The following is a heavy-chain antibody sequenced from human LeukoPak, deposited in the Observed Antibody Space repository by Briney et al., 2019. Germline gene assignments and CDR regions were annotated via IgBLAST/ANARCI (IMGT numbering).Heavy chain of an antibody. V-gene: IGHV4-59*11. Sequence: SETLSLTCTVSGGSISSHYWSWIRQPPGKGLEWIGYIYYSGSTNYNPSLKSRVTISVDTSKNQFSLKLSSVTAADTAVYYCASPLYCSSTSCRSFDPWGQGTLVTVSS. CDR2: IYYSGST. J-gene: IGHJ5*02. CDR1: GGSISSHY. D-gene: IGHD2-2*01. CDR3: ASPLYCSSTSCRSFDP.